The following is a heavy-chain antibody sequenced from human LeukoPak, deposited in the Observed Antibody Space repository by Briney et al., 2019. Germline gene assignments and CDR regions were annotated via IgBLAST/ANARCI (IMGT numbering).Heavy chain of an antibody. CDR2: ISSSGSTI. J-gene: IGHJ4*02. CDR1: GFAYGNNA. CDR3: ARELALYFDY. V-gene: IGHV3-48*03. Sequence: GGSLRLSCAASGFAYGNNAMHWVRQAPGKGLEWVSYISSSGSTIYYADSVKGRFTISRDNAKNSLYLQMNSLRAEETAVYYCARELALYFDYWGQGTLVTVSS. D-gene: IGHD1-1*01.